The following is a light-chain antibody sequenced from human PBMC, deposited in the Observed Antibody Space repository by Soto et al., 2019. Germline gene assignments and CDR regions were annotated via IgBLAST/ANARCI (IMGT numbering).Light chain of an antibody. Sequence: EIVLTQSPGTLSLSPGERATLSCRARQSVSSTSLACYQQKPGQAPRLLIYGASRRATGIPDRFTGSGSGTDFPFTISRLEPEDFAVYYCQRHGTSVAFGQGTRLEIK. CDR3: QRHGTSVA. CDR2: GAS. V-gene: IGKV3-20*01. J-gene: IGKJ5*01. CDR1: QSVSSTS.